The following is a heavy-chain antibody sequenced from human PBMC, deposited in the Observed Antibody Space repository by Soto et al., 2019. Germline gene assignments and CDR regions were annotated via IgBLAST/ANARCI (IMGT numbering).Heavy chain of an antibody. V-gene: IGHV4-34*01. Sequence: PSETLSRTCAVYGGSFSAYYWSWIRQPPGKGLEWIGEIDHSGSTSYNPSLESRVTMSVDTSKNQFSLKVSSVTAADTALYHCASKHRAIFYGMDVWGQGTTVTVSS. J-gene: IGHJ6*02. CDR2: IDHSGST. CDR3: ASKHRAIFYGMDV. CDR1: GGSFSAYY.